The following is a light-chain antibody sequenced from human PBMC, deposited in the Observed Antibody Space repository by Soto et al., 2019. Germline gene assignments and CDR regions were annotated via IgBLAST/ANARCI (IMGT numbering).Light chain of an antibody. CDR3: QQYYSYPRT. J-gene: IGKJ1*01. V-gene: IGKV1-8*01. CDR1: QGISSY. CDR2: AAS. Sequence: AIRMTQSPSSLSASTGDRVTITCRAIQGISSYLAWYQQKPGKAPKLLIYAASTLQSGVPSRFSVSGSGTDFTLTISCLQSEDFATYYCQQYYSYPRTFGQGTKVDIK.